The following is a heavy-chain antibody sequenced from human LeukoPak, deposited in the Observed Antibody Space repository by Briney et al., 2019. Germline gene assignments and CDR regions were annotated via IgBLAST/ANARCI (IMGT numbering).Heavy chain of an antibody. CDR2: LSYSGST. CDR3: ASNLRFLEWLPDS. J-gene: IGHJ4*02. Sequence: SETLSLTCTVSGGSIKSNSFYWGWARQPPGKGLEWVGIGSLSYSGSTYYSPSLKTRITISVDMAKSQSSLRLRSVTAADTAVYYCASNLRFLEWLPDSWGQGTLVTVSS. V-gene: IGHV4-39*01. CDR1: GGSIKSNSFY. D-gene: IGHD3-3*01.